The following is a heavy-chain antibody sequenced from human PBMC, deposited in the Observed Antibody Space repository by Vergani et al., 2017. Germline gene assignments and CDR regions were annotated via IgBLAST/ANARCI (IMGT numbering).Heavy chain of an antibody. CDR3: AREVAPNSVWDY. D-gene: IGHD3-16*01. CDR2: MSSSSSFI. J-gene: IGHJ4*02. CDR1: GFTFSNYN. Sequence: EVQLVESGGGLVKAGGSLRLSCAASGFTFSNYNMNWVRQAPGKGLEWVSCMSSSSSFIYYADSVKGRFTISRDNAKSSLYLQMNSLRAEDTAVYYCAREVAPNSVWDYWGQGTPVTVSS. V-gene: IGHV3-21*01.